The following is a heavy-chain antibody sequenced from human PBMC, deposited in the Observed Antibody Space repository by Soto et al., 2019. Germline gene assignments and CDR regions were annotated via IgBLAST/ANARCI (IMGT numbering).Heavy chain of an antibody. CDR3: AKHLEYTPSDGMDV. J-gene: IGHJ6*02. Sequence: QVQLVESGGGVVQPGRSLRLSCAAYGFTFRSFGMHWVRQAPGKGLEWVALISYDGSDEYYADSVKGRFTVSRDNSKNTMYLQMNSLLVEDTAIYYCAKHLEYTPSDGMDVWGQGTTVTVSS. V-gene: IGHV3-30*18. D-gene: IGHD2-2*02. CDR1: GFTFRSFG. CDR2: ISYDGSDE.